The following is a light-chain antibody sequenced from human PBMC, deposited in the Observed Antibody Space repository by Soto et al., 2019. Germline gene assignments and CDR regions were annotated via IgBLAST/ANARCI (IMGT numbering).Light chain of an antibody. V-gene: IGKV1-5*03. CDR2: KAS. J-gene: IGKJ1*01. Sequence: DIQMTQSPSTLSASVGDRVTITCRASQSISSWLAWYQQKSGKAPKLLIYKASSLESGVPSRFSGSGSGTESTLTISSLQPDDIATYYCQQYSSYSGTFGQGTKVEIK. CDR3: QQYSSYSGT. CDR1: QSISSW.